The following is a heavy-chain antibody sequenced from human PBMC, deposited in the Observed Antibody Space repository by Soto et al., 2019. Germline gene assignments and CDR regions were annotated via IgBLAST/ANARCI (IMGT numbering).Heavy chain of an antibody. CDR3: AKRPRALLTFDY. CDR2: ISDSGGTS. Sequence: EVQLVDSGGGLVQPGGSLRLSCAASGFIFSNYVMSWVRQAPGKGLEWVSSISDSGGTSYYADSVKGRFNISGDNSKNPLNLEMNSLRAEDTAIYYCAKRPRALLTFDYWGQGTLVTVSS. CDR1: GFIFSNYV. J-gene: IGHJ4*02. V-gene: IGHV3-23*04. D-gene: IGHD1-26*01.